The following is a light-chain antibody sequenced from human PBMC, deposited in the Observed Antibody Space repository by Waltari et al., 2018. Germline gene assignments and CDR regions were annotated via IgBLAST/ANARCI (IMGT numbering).Light chain of an antibody. CDR2: AVT. V-gene: IGLV2-23*02. Sequence: QSALTQPASVSVSPGQSITISCTGSSSDVGGYSLVSWYQQHPGKAPKLMIYAVTKRPSGVSHRFSGSKSGNTASLTISGLQTEDEADYYCCSYAGSTTSSVVFGTGTKVIVL. CDR3: CSYAGSTTSSVV. CDR1: SSDVGGYSL. J-gene: IGLJ1*01.